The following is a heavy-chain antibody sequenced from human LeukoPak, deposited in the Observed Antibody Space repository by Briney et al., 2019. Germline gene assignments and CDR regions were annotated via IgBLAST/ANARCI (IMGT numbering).Heavy chain of an antibody. CDR3: VKDITPYGSGYYFDY. J-gene: IGHJ4*02. CDR1: GFTFSTYG. Sequence: GGSLRLSCAASGFTFSTYGIHWARQAPGKGLEWVAFIRYDGSKTHYADSVKGRFTISRDNAKNSLYLQMNSLRAEDTALYYCVKDITPYGSGYYFDYWGQGTLVTVSS. CDR2: IRYDGSKT. V-gene: IGHV3-30*02. D-gene: IGHD3-10*01.